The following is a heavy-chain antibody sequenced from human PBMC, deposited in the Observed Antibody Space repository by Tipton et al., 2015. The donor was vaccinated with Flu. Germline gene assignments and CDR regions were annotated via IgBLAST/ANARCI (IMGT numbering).Heavy chain of an antibody. CDR2: IKSKTDGGTT. D-gene: IGHD3-10*01. Sequence: SLRLSCAASGFTFSNAWMSWVRQAPGKGLEWVGRIKSKTDGGTTDYAAPVKGRFTISRDDSKNTLYLQMNSLKTEDTAVYYCTTTFRFGELFDDAFDIWGQGTMVTVSS. J-gene: IGHJ3*02. V-gene: IGHV3-15*01. CDR1: GFTFSNAW. CDR3: TTTFRFGELFDDAFDI.